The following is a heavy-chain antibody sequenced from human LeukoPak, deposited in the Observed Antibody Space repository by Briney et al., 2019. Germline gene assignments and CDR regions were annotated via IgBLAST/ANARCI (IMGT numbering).Heavy chain of an antibody. CDR1: GDTFTGYY. CDR2: INPNSGGT. D-gene: IGHD7-27*01. V-gene: IGHV1-2*06. CDR3: ARDWATGDLLNY. Sequence: ASVKVSCKASGDTFTGYYMHWVRQAPGQGLEWMGRINPNSGGTNYAQKFQGRVTMTRDTSISTAYMELSRLRSDDTAVYYCARDWATGDLLNYWGQGTLVTVSP. J-gene: IGHJ4*02.